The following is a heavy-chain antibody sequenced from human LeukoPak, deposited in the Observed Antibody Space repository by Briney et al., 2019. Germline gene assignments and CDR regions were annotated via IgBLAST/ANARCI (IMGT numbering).Heavy chain of an antibody. Sequence: GGSLRLTRAASGFTFSNYWRIWLRQAPGQGLEWVANIKQDGSETYYVDSVRGRFSISRDNAKNSLYLQMNSLRAEDTAVYYCANALGADYFDYWGQGTLVTVSS. J-gene: IGHJ4*02. D-gene: IGHD1-26*01. CDR2: IKQDGSET. V-gene: IGHV3-7*05. CDR3: ANALGADYFDY. CDR1: GFTFSNYW.